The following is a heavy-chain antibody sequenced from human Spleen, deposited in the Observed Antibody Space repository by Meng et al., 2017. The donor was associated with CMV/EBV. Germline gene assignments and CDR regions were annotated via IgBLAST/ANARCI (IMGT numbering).Heavy chain of an antibody. V-gene: IGHV3-9*01. CDR2: ISWNSGSI. J-gene: IGHJ4*02. Sequence: GGSLRLSCAASGFTFDDYAMHWVRQAPGKGLEWVSGISWNSGSIGYADSVKGRFTISRDNAKNSLYLQMNSLRAEDTALYYCAKDIGRGNDIVVVPAAIGFDYWGQGTLVTVSS. CDR3: AKDIGRGNDIVVVPAAIGFDY. D-gene: IGHD2-2*02. CDR1: GFTFDDYA.